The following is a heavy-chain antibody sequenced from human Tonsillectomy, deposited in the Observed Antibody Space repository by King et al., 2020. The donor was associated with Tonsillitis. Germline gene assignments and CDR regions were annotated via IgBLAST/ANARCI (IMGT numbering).Heavy chain of an antibody. Sequence: VQLVESGGGLVQPGGSLRLSCAAAGFTFSIYTMNWVRQAPGKGLEWLSYISTSGCRLYSAESVKGRFTISRDTARNSLYLQMSSLRAEDTAVYYCARDLNWGFDYWGQGTLVTVSS. CDR2: ISTSGCRL. J-gene: IGHJ4*02. V-gene: IGHV3-48*01. CDR1: GFTFSIYT. D-gene: IGHD7-27*01. CDR3: ARDLNWGFDY.